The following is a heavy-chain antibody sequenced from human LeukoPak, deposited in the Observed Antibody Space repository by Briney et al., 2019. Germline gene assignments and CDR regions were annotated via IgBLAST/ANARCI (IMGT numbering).Heavy chain of an antibody. CDR1: GYTFTSNY. CDR3: ARDSPGITMD. D-gene: IGHD3-10*01. J-gene: IGHJ4*02. V-gene: IGHV1-2*02. Sequence: ASVKVSCKAFGYTFTSNYMHWVRQAPGQGLEWMGWINPNSGGTNYAQKFQGRVTMTRDTSISTAYMELSRLRSDDTAVYYCARDSPGITMDWGQGTLVTVSS. CDR2: INPNSGGT.